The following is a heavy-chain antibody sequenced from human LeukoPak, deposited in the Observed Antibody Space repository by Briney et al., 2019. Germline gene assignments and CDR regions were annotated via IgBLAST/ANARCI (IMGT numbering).Heavy chain of an antibody. D-gene: IGHD3-16*01. Sequence: ASVKVSXKASGYTFPSYSINWVRQATGQGLEWMGWMNPNTGGSGPAQKFQGRVTMTYNTPISTAYMELSSLTSDDTAVYYCAREVRRGTYDYWGQGTLVTVTP. CDR1: GYTFPSYS. V-gene: IGHV1-8*01. J-gene: IGHJ4*02. CDR2: MNPNTGGS. CDR3: AREVRRGTYDY.